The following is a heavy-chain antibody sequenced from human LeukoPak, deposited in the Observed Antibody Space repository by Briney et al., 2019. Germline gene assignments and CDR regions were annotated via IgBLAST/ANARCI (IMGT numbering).Heavy chain of an antibody. J-gene: IGHJ6*04. CDR1: GGSFSGYY. V-gene: IGHV4-34*01. CDR2: INHSGST. D-gene: IGHD6-13*01. Sequence: PSETLSLTCAVYGGSFSGYYWSWIRQPPGKGLEWIGEINHSGSTNYNPSLKSRVTISVDTSKNQFSLKLSSVTAADTAVYYCARGESSSWSPYYYCYGMDVWGKGTTVTVSS. CDR3: ARGESSSWSPYYYCYGMDV.